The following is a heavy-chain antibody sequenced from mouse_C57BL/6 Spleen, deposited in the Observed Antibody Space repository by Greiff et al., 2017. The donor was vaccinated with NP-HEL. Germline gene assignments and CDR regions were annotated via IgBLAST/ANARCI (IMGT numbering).Heavy chain of an antibody. CDR3: ARAWIYYGSSLFDY. Sequence: VQLQQSGAELVKPGASVKMSCKASGYTFTSYWITWVKQRPGHGLEWIGDIYPGSGSTNYNEKFKSKATLTVDTSSSTAYMQLSSLTSEDSAVYYCARAWIYYGSSLFDYWGQGTTLTVAS. J-gene: IGHJ2*01. V-gene: IGHV1-55*01. D-gene: IGHD1-1*01. CDR2: IYPGSGST. CDR1: GYTFTSYW.